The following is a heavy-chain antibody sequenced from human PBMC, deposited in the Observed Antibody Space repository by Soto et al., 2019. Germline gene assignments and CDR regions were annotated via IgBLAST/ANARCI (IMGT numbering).Heavy chain of an antibody. CDR1: GFTFSTYA. Sequence: GGSLRLSCAASGFTFSTYAMSWVRQAPGKGLEWVSGLFGSGGGISYADSVKGRFTISRDNSNNVLYLQMQSLRVEDTAVYYCAKAADSGSYYYYYGMDVWGQGTTVTVSS. J-gene: IGHJ6*02. V-gene: IGHV3-23*01. CDR2: LFGSGGGI. CDR3: AKAADSGSYYYYYGMDV. D-gene: IGHD1-26*01.